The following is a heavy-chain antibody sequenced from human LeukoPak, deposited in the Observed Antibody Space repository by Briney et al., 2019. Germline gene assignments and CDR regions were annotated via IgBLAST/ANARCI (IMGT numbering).Heavy chain of an antibody. CDR3: ARVSGNYKLLLWFDP. Sequence: ASVKVSCKASGYTFTSYGISWVRQAPGQGLEWMGWISAYNGNTNYAQKLQGRVTMTTDTSTSTAYMELRSLRSDDTAVYYCARVSGNYKLLLWFDPWGQGTLVTVSS. CDR2: ISAYNGNT. D-gene: IGHD2-15*01. CDR1: GYTFTSYG. J-gene: IGHJ5*02. V-gene: IGHV1-18*01.